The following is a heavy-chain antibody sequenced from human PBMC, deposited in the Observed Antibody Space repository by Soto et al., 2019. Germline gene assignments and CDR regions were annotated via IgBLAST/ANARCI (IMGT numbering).Heavy chain of an antibody. CDR1: GFRFSGYA. V-gene: IGHV3-23*01. Sequence: GGSLRLSCSASGFRFSGYAMSWVRQSAGKGLEWVSAISGSGGSTYYADSVKGRFTISRDNSKNTLYLQMNSLGAEDTAVYYCARDFVVGGPTINYYYGMDVWGQGTTVTVS. CDR3: ARDFVVGGPTINYYYGMDV. CDR2: ISGSGGST. J-gene: IGHJ6*02. D-gene: IGHD1-26*01.